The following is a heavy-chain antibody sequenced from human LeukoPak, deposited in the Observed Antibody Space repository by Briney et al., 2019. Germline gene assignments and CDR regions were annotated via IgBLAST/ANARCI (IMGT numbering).Heavy chain of an antibody. CDR1: GYTFTSYD. CDR3: SICRRQLWFSSVFYFDY. CDR2: MKPKSGKT. Sequence: ASVKVSCKASGYTFTSYDINWVGQATGQGLEWRGWMKPKSGKTGYAQKFQGRVTMTRNTSLSTAYMELISLSSEHTAVYYCSICRRQLWFSSVFYFDYWGQGTLVTVSS. D-gene: IGHD5-18*01. J-gene: IGHJ4*02. V-gene: IGHV1-8*01.